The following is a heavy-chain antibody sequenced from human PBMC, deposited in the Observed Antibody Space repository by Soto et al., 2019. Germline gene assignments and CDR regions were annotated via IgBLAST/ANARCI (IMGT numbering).Heavy chain of an antibody. V-gene: IGHV4-38-2*02. CDR1: GYSISSGYY. Sequence: SETLSLTCAVSGYSISSGYYWGWIRQPPGKGLEWIGSIYHSGSTYYNPSLKSRVTISVDTSKNQFSLKLSSVTAADTAVYYCARDLPMDVWGQGTTVTVSS. CDR2: IYHSGST. CDR3: ARDLPMDV. J-gene: IGHJ6*02.